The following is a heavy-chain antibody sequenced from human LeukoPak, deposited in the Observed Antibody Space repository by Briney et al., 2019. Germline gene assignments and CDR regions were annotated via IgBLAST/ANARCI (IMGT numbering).Heavy chain of an antibody. CDR3: ARRAGAYSHPYDY. Sequence: GGSLRLSCAASGFTFSSYGMHWVRQAPGKGLEWVAFIRYDGSNKYYADSVRGRFTISRDNSKNTLYLQMNSLRAEDTAVYYCARRAGAYSHPYDYWGQGTLVTVSS. CDR1: GFTFSSYG. D-gene: IGHD4/OR15-4a*01. CDR2: IRYDGSNK. V-gene: IGHV3-30*02. J-gene: IGHJ4*02.